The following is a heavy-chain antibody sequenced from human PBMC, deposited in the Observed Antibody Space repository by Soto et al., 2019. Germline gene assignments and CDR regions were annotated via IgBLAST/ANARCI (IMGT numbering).Heavy chain of an antibody. J-gene: IGHJ5*02. CDR3: ARLEWHDFWFDP. V-gene: IGHV4-34*01. CDR2: INHSGST. D-gene: IGHD3-3*01. Sequence: PSETLSLTCAVYGGSFSGYYWSWIRQPPGKGLEWIGEINHSGSTNYNPSLKSRVTISVDTSKNQFSLKLSSVTAADTAVYYCARLEWHDFWFDPWGQGTLVTVS. CDR1: GGSFSGYY.